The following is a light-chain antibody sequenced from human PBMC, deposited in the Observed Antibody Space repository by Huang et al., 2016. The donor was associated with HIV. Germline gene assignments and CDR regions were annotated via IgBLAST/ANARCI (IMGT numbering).Light chain of an antibody. V-gene: IGKV4-1*01. J-gene: IGKJ4*01. CDR1: QSGFFSSTNKNH. CDR3: QQYADIPT. Sequence: DIVMTQSPDSLAVSQGERATINCKSSQSGFFSSTNKNHLAWYQEKPGQPPRLLIYWASTRESGVPDRFSGSGSETDFTFTINSLQAEDVAVYHCQQYADIPTFGGGTKVEIK. CDR2: WAS.